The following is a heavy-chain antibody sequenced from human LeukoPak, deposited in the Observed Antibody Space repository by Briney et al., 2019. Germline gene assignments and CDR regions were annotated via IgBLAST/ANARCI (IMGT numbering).Heavy chain of an antibody. J-gene: IGHJ6*03. CDR3: ARAKNPYYYYYYMEF. CDR1: GYSISSGHY. V-gene: IGHV4-38-2*01. CDR2: IYHSGSS. Sequence: SETLSLTCAVSGYSISSGHYWVWIRQPPRKGLEYIGNIYHSGSSHYNPSLKSRVTISVDTSNNQFSLKLSSVTAADTAVYYCARAKNPYYYYYYMEFWGRGTTVTVSS.